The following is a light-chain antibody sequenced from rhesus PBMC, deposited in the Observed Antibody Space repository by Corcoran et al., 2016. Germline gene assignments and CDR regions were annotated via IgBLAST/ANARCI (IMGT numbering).Light chain of an antibody. CDR2: AAS. CDR1: QGISSY. V-gene: IGKV1-28*03. CDR3: QQHNSHPLT. Sequence: DIQMTQSPSSLSASVGDTVTITCRASQGISSYLNWFQQKPGKAPKLLIYAASSLQSGVPSRFSGSGSGTDFTLTIRSLQPEDFAAYYCQQHNSHPLTFGGGTKVELK. J-gene: IGKJ4*01.